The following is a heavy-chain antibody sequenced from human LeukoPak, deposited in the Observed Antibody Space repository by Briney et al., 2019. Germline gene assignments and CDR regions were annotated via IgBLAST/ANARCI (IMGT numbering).Heavy chain of an antibody. J-gene: IGHJ4*02. V-gene: IGHV3-74*01. CDR1: GFTFSNSL. CDR3: ARDRDGYNY. CDR2: IDTDGSTT. D-gene: IGHD5-24*01. Sequence: GGSLRLSCAASGFTFSNSLMHWVRQVPGKDLVWVARIDTDGSTTHYADSVKGRFTISRDNAKNTLYLQMNSPRAEDTAVYYCARDRDGYNYWGQGTLVTVSS.